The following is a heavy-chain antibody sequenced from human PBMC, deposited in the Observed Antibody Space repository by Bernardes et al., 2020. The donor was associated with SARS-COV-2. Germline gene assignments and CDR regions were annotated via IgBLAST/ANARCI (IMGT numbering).Heavy chain of an antibody. V-gene: IGHV3-48*02. D-gene: IGHD3-3*01. Sequence: GGSLRLSCAASGFTFSSYSMNWVRQAPGKGLEWVSYISSSSSTIYYADSVKGRFTISRDNAKNSLYLQMNSLRDEDTAVYYCARDLEVVTIFGVVIVSGMDVWGQGTTVTVSS. CDR3: ARDLEVVTIFGVVIVSGMDV. J-gene: IGHJ6*02. CDR2: ISSSSSTI. CDR1: GFTFSSYS.